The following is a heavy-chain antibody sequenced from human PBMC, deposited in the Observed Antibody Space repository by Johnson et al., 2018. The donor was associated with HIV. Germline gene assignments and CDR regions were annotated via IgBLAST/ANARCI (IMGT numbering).Heavy chain of an antibody. V-gene: IGHV3-33*08. CDR1: GFTFSSYG. CDR2: IRFDGSNK. CDR3: ANFRYSSSPDAFDI. Sequence: QVQLVESGGGVVQPGRSLRLSCAASGFTFSSYGMHWVRQAPGKGLEWVAFIRFDGSNKFYADSVKGRFTISRDNSKNTLYLQMNSMRAEDTAVYYCANFRYSSSPDAFDIWGQGTMVTVSS. J-gene: IGHJ3*02. D-gene: IGHD6-6*01.